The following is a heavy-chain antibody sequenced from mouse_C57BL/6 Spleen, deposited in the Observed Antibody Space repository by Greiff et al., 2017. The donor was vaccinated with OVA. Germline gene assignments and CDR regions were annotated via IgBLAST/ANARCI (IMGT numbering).Heavy chain of an antibody. CDR1: GFTFSSYA. CDR3: ARGVHYYGSSYGWYFDV. V-gene: IGHV5-4*01. Sequence: EVQVVESGGGLVKPGGSLKLSCAASGFTFSSYAMSWVRQTPEKRLEWVATISDGGSYTYYPDNVKGRFTISRDNAKNNLYLQMSHLKSEDTAMYYCARGVHYYGSSYGWYFDVWGTGTTVTVSS. CDR2: ISDGGSYT. D-gene: IGHD1-1*01. J-gene: IGHJ1*03.